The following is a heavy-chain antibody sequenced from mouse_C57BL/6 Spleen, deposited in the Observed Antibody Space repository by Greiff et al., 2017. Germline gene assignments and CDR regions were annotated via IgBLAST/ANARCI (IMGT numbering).Heavy chain of an antibody. D-gene: IGHD1-1*01. J-gene: IGHJ1*03. V-gene: IGHV14-2*01. CDR2: IDPEGGET. CDR1: GFNIKDYY. CDR3: ARDPVVATSYYWV. Sequence: VQLQQSGAELVKPGASVKLSCTASGFNIKDYYMHWVKQRTEQGLEWIGRIDPEGGETKYAPKFQGKATITADTSSNTAYLQLSSLTSEDTAVYFCARDPVVATSYYWVWGTATTVTVSS.